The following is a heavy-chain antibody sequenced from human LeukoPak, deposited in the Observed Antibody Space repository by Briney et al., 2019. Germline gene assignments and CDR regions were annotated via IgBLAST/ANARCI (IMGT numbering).Heavy chain of an antibody. CDR2: IIPIFGTA. CDR3: ARVAFAAAGTLDYYYYYYMDV. CDR1: GYTFTSYG. D-gene: IGHD6-13*01. Sequence: SVKVSCKASGYTFTSYGINWVRQAPGQGLEWMGGIIPIFGTANYAQKFQGRVTITTDGSTSTAYMELSSLRSEDTAVYYCARVAFAAAGTLDYYYYYYMDVWGKGTTVTVSS. V-gene: IGHV1-69*05. J-gene: IGHJ6*03.